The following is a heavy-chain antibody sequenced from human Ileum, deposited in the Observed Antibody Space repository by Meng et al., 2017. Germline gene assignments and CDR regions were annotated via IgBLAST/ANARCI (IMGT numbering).Heavy chain of an antibody. D-gene: IGHD7-27*01. Sequence: QVQCVQSGAEVKTPGASVKVSCKASGYTFSSLHINWVRQATGQGPEWMGWMSPENGNTAYAQKFQGRVTMTRDTSVSTAYMELSGLTSDDSGVYYCARGVNAGVDYWGQGTLVTVSS. J-gene: IGHJ4*02. CDR1: GYTFSSLH. CDR3: ARGVNAGVDY. CDR2: MSPENGNT. V-gene: IGHV1-8*01.